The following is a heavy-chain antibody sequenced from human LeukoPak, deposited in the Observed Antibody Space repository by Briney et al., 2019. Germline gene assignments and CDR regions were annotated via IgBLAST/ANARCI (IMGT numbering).Heavy chain of an antibody. Sequence: ASVKVSCKASGYTFTSYYMYWVRQAPGQGLERMGIINSSGGNTSYAQNFQGRVTMTRDTSARLVYMELRSLRSEDTAVYYCARENTYGYSYGMDVWGQGTTVTVSS. CDR2: INSSGGNT. J-gene: IGHJ6*02. CDR3: ARENTYGYSYGMDV. CDR1: GYTFTSYY. V-gene: IGHV1-46*01. D-gene: IGHD3-22*01.